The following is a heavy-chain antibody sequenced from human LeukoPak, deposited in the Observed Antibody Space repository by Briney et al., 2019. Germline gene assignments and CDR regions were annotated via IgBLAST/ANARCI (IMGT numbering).Heavy chain of an antibody. CDR2: IKQDGSEK. Sequence: GGSLRLSCAASGFTFSSYWMSWVRQAPGKGLEWVANIKQDGSEKYYVDSVKGRFTISRDNAKNSLYLQMNSLRAEDTAVYYCAREWAVAGIVEWFDPWGQGTLVTVSS. D-gene: IGHD6-19*01. CDR1: GFTFSSYW. J-gene: IGHJ5*02. CDR3: AREWAVAGIVEWFDP. V-gene: IGHV3-7*03.